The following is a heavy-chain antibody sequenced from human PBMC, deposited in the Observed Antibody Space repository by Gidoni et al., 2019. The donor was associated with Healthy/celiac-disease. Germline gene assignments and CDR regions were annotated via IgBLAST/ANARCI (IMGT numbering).Heavy chain of an antibody. CDR3: ARGVYDFWSGYTADAFDI. Sequence: EVQLVESGGGFVQPGGSLRLSCAASGFTFSSYWMSWVRQAPGKWLEWVANIKQDGSEKDYVDSVKGRLTISRDNAKNSLYLQMNRLRAEDTAVYYCARGVYDFWSGYTADAFDIWGQGTMVTVSS. CDR1: GFTFSSYW. CDR2: IKQDGSEK. D-gene: IGHD3-3*01. J-gene: IGHJ3*02. V-gene: IGHV3-7*03.